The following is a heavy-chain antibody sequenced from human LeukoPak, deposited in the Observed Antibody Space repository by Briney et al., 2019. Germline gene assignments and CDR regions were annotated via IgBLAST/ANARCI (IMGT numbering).Heavy chain of an antibody. CDR3: ARWRVNALDY. V-gene: IGHV4-34*01. CDR2: INHSGST. D-gene: IGHD2-21*01. J-gene: IGHJ4*02. CDR1: GGSFSGYY. Sequence: SETLSLTCAVYGGSFSGYYWSWIRQPPGKGLEWIGEINHSGSTNYNPSLKSRVTISVDTSKNQFSLKLSSVTAADTAVYYCARWRVNALDYWGQGTLVTLSS.